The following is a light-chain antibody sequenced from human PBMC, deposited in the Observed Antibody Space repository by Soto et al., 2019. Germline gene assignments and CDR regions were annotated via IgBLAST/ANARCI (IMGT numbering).Light chain of an antibody. CDR3: QQSYTSPVT. CDR2: GAS. Sequence: DIQMTQYPSSLSVSIGDRVTITCRASQSISTYLNWYEQKPGKAPNLLIYGASTLQSGVTSRFSGGGSGTYFTLTIGGLQPEDFGSYYCQQSYTSPVTFGGGTKVEIK. J-gene: IGKJ4*01. CDR1: QSISTY. V-gene: IGKV1-39*01.